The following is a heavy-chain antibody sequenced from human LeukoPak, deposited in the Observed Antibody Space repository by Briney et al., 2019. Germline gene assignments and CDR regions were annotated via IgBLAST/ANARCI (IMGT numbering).Heavy chain of an antibody. V-gene: IGHV3-9*01. CDR3: AKGAYSSSWYWADY. Sequence: GGSLRLSCAASGFTFDDYAMHWVRQAPGKGLEWVSGISWNSGSIGYADSVKGRFTISRDNAKNSLYLQMNSLRAEDTALYYCAKGAYSSSWYWADYWGQGTLVTVSS. J-gene: IGHJ4*02. D-gene: IGHD6-13*01. CDR2: ISWNSGSI. CDR1: GFTFDDYA.